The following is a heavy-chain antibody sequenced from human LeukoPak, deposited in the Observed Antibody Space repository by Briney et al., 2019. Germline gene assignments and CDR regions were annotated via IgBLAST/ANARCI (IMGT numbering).Heavy chain of an antibody. CDR2: IYYSGST. J-gene: IGHJ5*02. Sequence: PSQTLSLTCTVSGGSISSGDYYWSRIRQPPGKGLEWIGYIYYSGSTYYNPSLKSRVTISVDTSKNQFSLKLSSVTAADTAVYYCARVPLGGCSSTSCVTKTNWFDPWGQGTLVTVSS. V-gene: IGHV4-30-4*08. CDR3: ARVPLGGCSSTSCVTKTNWFDP. D-gene: IGHD2-2*01. CDR1: GGSISSGDYY.